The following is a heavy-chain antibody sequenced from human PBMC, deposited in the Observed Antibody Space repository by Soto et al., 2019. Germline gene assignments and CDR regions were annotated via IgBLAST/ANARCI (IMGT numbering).Heavy chain of an antibody. J-gene: IGHJ6*02. D-gene: IGHD3-3*01. CDR3: AKPYLGPTRFTNGMDV. CDR1: GFTFSSYA. Sequence: VQLLESGGGLVQPGGSLRLSCAASGFTFSSYAMSWVRQAPGKGLEWVSAISGSGGSTYYADSVKGRFTISRDNSKNTLDLQMNSLKAEDTAVYYCAKPYLGPTRFTNGMDVWGQGTTVTVSS. CDR2: ISGSGGST. V-gene: IGHV3-23*01.